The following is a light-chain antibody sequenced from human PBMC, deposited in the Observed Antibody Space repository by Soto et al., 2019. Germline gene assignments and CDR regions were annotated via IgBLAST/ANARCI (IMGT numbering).Light chain of an antibody. V-gene: IGLV2-23*02. CDR2: EVT. Sequence: LTQPASVAGSPGQSITISCTGTTSNVGSYDLVSWYQQHPGTAPKLILYEVTKRPSGVSNRFSGSKSGNTASLTISGLQTEDDSHYYCCSYANGNTLLFGGGTKVTVL. CDR3: CSYANGNTLL. CDR1: TSNVGSYDL. J-gene: IGLJ2*01.